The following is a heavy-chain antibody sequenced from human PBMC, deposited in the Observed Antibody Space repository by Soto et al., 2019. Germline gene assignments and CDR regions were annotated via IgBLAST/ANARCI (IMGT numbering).Heavy chain of an antibody. J-gene: IGHJ4*02. V-gene: IGHV4-34*01. Sequence: QVQLQQWGAGLLKPSETLSLTCAVYGGSFSGYYWSWIRQPPGKGLEWIGEINHSGSTNYNPSLKSRVTISVDTSKNQFSLKLSSVTAADTAVYYCARGARVYVSYDYWGQGTLVTVSS. CDR3: ARGARVYVSYDY. D-gene: IGHD3-16*01. CDR2: INHSGST. CDR1: GGSFSGYY.